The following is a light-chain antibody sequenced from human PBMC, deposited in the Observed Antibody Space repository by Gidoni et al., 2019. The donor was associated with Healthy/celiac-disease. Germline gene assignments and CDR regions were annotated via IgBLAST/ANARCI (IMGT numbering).Light chain of an antibody. CDR2: DAS. J-gene: IGKJ3*01. Sequence: EIVLTQSPATLSLSPGERATLSCRASQSVSSYLACYQQKPGQAPRLLIYDASNRATGIPARFSGSGSGTDFTLTISSLEPEDFAVYYCQQRSNPFTFGPGTKVEIK. CDR3: QQRSNPFT. V-gene: IGKV3-11*01. CDR1: QSVSSY.